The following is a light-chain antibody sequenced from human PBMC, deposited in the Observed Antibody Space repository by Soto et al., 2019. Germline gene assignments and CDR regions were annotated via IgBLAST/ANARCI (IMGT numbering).Light chain of an antibody. Sequence: QSVLTQPPSASGSPGQSVTISCTGTSRDVGGQNYVSWYQQHPGKAPKLLIYEVSNRPSGVPDRFSGSKSGNTASLTVSGIQAEDEADYYCSSHAGNDNYVFGTGTKLTVL. CDR3: SSHAGNDNYV. CDR1: SRDVGGQNY. V-gene: IGLV2-8*01. CDR2: EVS. J-gene: IGLJ1*01.